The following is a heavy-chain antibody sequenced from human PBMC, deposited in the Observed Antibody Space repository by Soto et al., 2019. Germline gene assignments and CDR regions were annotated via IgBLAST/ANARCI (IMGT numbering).Heavy chain of an antibody. Sequence: ASVKVSCKASGYTFTSYGISWVRQAPGQGLEWMGWINPNSGGTNYAQKFQGWVTMTRDTSISTAYMELSRLRSDDTAVYYCARDMVDCSSTSCYAGIYYYYYGMDVWGQGTTVTVS. J-gene: IGHJ6*02. CDR3: ARDMVDCSSTSCYAGIYYYYYGMDV. CDR1: GYTFTSYG. CDR2: INPNSGGT. D-gene: IGHD2-2*01. V-gene: IGHV1-2*04.